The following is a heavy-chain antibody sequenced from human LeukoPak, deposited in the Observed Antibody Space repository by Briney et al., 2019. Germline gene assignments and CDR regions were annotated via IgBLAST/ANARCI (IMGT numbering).Heavy chain of an antibody. CDR2: ISSSGSTI. CDR3: ARXXXXDAXXX. V-gene: IGHV3-48*03. Sequence: GGSLRLSCAASGFTFSSYEMNWVRQAPGKGLEWVSYISSSGSTIYYADSVKGRFTISRDNAKNSLYLQMNSLRAEDTAVYYCARXXXXDAXXXWGQGTMVTVSS. CDR1: GFTFSSYE. J-gene: IGHJ3*02.